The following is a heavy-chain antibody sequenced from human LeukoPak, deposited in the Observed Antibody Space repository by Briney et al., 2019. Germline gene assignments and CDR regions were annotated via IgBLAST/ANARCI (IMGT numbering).Heavy chain of an antibody. V-gene: IGHV3-21*01. CDR3: ARDPTYYDILTGTWTGAPGDV. Sequence: PGGSLRLSCAASGFTFSSYSMNWVRQAPGKGLEWVSSISSSSSYIYYADSVKGRFTISRDNAKNSLYLQMNSLRAEDTAVYYCARDPTYYDILTGTWTGAPGDVWGQGTTVTVSS. CDR1: GFTFSSYS. J-gene: IGHJ6*02. CDR2: ISSSSSYI. D-gene: IGHD3-9*01.